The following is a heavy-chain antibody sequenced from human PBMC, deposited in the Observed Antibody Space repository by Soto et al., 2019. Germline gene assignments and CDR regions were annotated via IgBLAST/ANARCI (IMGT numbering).Heavy chain of an antibody. CDR3: ARVDCSSIGCYGDYSYYGMDV. CDR1: AFTFRNYW. J-gene: IGHJ6*02. CDR2: IKQDGSEK. D-gene: IGHD2-2*01. V-gene: IGHV3-7*05. Sequence: EVQLVESGGGLVQPGGSLRLSCAASAFTFRNYWMSWVRQAPGKGLEWVANIKQDGSEKYYVGSVKGRFTISRDNAKSSLYLQINSLRAEDTAVYYCARVDCSSIGCYGDYSYYGMDVWGQGTTVTVS.